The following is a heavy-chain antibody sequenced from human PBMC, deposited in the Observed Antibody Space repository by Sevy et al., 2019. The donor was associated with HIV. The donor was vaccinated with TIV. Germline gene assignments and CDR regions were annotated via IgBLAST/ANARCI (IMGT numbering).Heavy chain of an antibody. D-gene: IGHD5-18*01. J-gene: IGHJ4*02. CDR1: GFTFSSYA. Sequence: GGSLRLSCAASGFTFSSYAMSWVRQAPGKGLEWVSAISGSGGSTYYADSVKGRFTISRDNSKNTLYLQMNSLRAEDTAVYYCATQLIRVYSYGYEFDYWGQGTLVTVSS. CDR2: ISGSGGST. CDR3: ATQLIRVYSYGYEFDY. V-gene: IGHV3-23*01.